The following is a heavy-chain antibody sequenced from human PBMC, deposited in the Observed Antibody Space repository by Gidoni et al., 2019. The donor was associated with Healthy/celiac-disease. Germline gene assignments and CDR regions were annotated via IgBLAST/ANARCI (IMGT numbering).Heavy chain of an antibody. D-gene: IGHD6-19*01. Sequence: EVQLLESGGGLVQPGGSLRLSCAASGFTFSSYAMSWVRQAPGKGLELVSAISGSGGSTYYADSVKGRFTISRDNSKNTLYLQMNSLRAEDTAVYYCARAGVAGLQRYYYYGMDVWGQGTTVTVSS. CDR1: GFTFSSYA. J-gene: IGHJ6*02. V-gene: IGHV3-23*01. CDR3: ARAGVAGLQRYYYYGMDV. CDR2: ISGSGGST.